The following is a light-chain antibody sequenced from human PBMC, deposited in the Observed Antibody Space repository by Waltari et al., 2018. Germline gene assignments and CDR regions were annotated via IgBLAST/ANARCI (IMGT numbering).Light chain of an antibody. J-gene: IGLJ2*01. V-gene: IGLV2-14*01. Sequence: QSALTQPASVSESPGQSITISCTGTRSDVGGYNYVSWYQQHPGKAPKLMIYDVSNRPSGVSNRFSGSKSGNTASLTISGLQAEDEADYYCSSYTSSSPVVFGGGTKLTVL. CDR1: RSDVGGYNY. CDR2: DVS. CDR3: SSYTSSSPVV.